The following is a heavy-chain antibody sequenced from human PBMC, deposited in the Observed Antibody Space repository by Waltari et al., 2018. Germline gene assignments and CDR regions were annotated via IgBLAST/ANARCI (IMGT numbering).Heavy chain of an antibody. CDR3: ATDRRIAYGHYFDF. D-gene: IGHD4-17*01. V-gene: IGHV4-39*07. CDR2: DYFTGAT. Sequence: QLQLQESGPGLVKPSETLSLTCAVSGGSTRSSRHYWGWIRQSPGEGLEWIGRDYFTGATNYSPAFKSRVTVSLDTSKNQFSLKLSSVTAADTAVYYCATDRRIAYGHYFDFWGQGILVTVSS. CDR1: GGSTRSSRHY. J-gene: IGHJ4*02.